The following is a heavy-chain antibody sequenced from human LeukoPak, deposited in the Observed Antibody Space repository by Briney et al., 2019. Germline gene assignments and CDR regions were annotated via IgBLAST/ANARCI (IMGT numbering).Heavy chain of an antibody. V-gene: IGHV3-48*04. Sequence: GGSLRLSCAASGFTFSSYSMNWVHQAPGKGLEWVSYISSSSSTIYYADSVKGRFTISRDNAKNSLYLQMNSLRAEDTAVYYCARSIGGSGSYYNVHYYYYMDVWGKGTTVTVSS. CDR2: ISSSSSTI. J-gene: IGHJ6*03. CDR3: ARSIGGSGSYYNVHYYYYMDV. CDR1: GFTFSSYS. D-gene: IGHD3-10*01.